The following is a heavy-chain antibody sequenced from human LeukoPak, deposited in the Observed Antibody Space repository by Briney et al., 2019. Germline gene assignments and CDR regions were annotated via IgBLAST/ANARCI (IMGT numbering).Heavy chain of an antibody. CDR3: ARSGRIAAAGTNPGVWGY. CDR2: INPNSGGT. D-gene: IGHD6-13*01. J-gene: IGHJ4*02. Sequence: GASVKVSCKASGYTFTGYYMHWVRQAPGQGLEWMGWINPNSGGTNYAQKFQGRVTMTRDTSISTAYMELSRLRSDDTAVYYCARSGRIAAAGTNPGVWGYWGQGTLVTVSS. CDR1: GYTFTGYY. V-gene: IGHV1-2*02.